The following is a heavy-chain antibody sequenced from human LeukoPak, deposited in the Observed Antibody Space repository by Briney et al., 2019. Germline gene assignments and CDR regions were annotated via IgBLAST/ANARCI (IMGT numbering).Heavy chain of an antibody. J-gene: IGHJ4*02. CDR3: ARGNYDILTGYYLGFGY. CDR2: IYYSGST. D-gene: IGHD3-9*01. V-gene: IGHV4-59*01. CDR1: GGSISSYY. Sequence: KPSETLSLTCTVSGGSISSYYWSWIRQPPGKGLEWIGYIYYSGSTNYNPSLKSRVTISVDTSKIRLSLKLSSVTAADTAVYYCARGNYDILTGYYLGFGYWGQGTLVTVSS.